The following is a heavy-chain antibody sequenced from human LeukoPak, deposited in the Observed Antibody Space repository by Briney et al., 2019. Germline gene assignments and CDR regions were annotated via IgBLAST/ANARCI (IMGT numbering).Heavy chain of an antibody. V-gene: IGHV3-9*01. CDR2: ISWNSGSI. Sequence: PGGSLRLSCAASGFTFDDYAMHWVQQAPGKGLEWVSGISWNSGSIGYADSVKGRFTISRDDAKNSLYLQMNSLRDEDTALYYCANLGSAGCRRITSCSAYMDVWGKRTTVTVSS. CDR3: ANLGSAGCRRITSCSAYMDV. D-gene: IGHD2-2*01. J-gene: IGHJ6*03. CDR1: GFTFDDYA.